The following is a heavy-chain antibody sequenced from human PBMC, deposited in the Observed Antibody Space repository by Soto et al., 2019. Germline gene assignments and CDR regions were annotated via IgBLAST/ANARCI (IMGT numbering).Heavy chain of an antibody. J-gene: IGHJ4*02. CDR1: GYTFTHYG. CDR2: INAYVGET. Sequence: QVQLVQSGAEVKKPGASVKVSCKASGYTFTHYGITWVRQAPGQGLEWTGWINAYVGETKSAQKYQGRITVTMDTSTNTAYLELRSLRSDDTAVYYCARGDGDTLVYWGQGTLVRVSA. V-gene: IGHV1-18*01. CDR3: ARGDGDTLVY.